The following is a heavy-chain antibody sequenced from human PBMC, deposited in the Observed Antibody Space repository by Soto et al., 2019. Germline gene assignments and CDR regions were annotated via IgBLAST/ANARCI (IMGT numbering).Heavy chain of an antibody. CDR3: AKAPRRVGSGYLFDY. CDR2: ISGSGGST. J-gene: IGHJ4*02. CDR1: GFTFSSYA. V-gene: IGHV3-23*01. Sequence: GGSLRLSCAASGFTFSSYAMSWVRQAPGKGLEWVSAISGSGGSTYYADSVKGRFTISRDNSKNTLYLQMNSLRAEDTAVYYCAKAPRRVGSGYLFDYWGQGTLVTVSS. D-gene: IGHD3-3*01.